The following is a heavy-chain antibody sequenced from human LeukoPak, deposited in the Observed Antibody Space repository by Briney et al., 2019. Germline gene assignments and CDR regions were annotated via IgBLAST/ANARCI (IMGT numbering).Heavy chain of an antibody. D-gene: IGHD6-13*01. J-gene: IGHJ4*02. CDR2: IYYSGST. CDR3: ARDCWAAGLIDY. CDR1: GCSISSYY. Sequence: SETLSLTCTVSGCSISSYYWSWIRQPPGKGLEWIGYIYYSGSTNYNPSLKSRVTISVDTSKNHFSLKLSSVTAADTAVYYCARDCWAAGLIDYWGQGTLVTVSS. V-gene: IGHV4-59*01.